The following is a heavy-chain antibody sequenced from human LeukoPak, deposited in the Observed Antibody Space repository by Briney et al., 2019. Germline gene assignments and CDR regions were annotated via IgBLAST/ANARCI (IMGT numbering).Heavy chain of an antibody. J-gene: IGHJ6*02. Sequence: GSLRLSCAASGFTFSSYSMNWVRQAPGKGLEWVSYISSSSSTIYYADSVKGRFTISRDNAKNSLYLQMNSLRAEDTAVYYCARDESISVDYGMDVWGQGTTVTVSS. V-gene: IGHV3-48*01. D-gene: IGHD3-3*02. CDR2: ISSSSSTI. CDR1: GFTFSSYS. CDR3: ARDESISVDYGMDV.